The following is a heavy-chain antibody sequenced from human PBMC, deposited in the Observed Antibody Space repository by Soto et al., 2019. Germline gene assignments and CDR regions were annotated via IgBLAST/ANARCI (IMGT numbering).Heavy chain of an antibody. CDR1: GGSFSGYY. CDR2: INHSGST. CDR3: ARARRKGYCSGGSCYSHYYYYMDV. D-gene: IGHD2-15*01. V-gene: IGHV4-34*01. J-gene: IGHJ6*03. Sequence: QVQLQQWGAGLLKPSETLSLTCAVYGGSFSGYYWSWIRQPPGKGLEWIGEINHSGSTNYNPSLKSRVTISVDPSKHQFSLKLSSVTAADTAVYYCARARRKGYCSGGSCYSHYYYYMDVWGKGTTVTVSS.